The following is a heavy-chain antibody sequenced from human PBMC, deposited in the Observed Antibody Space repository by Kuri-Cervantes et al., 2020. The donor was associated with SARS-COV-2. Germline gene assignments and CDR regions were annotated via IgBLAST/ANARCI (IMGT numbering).Heavy chain of an antibody. J-gene: IGHJ5*02. D-gene: IGHD5-12*01. CDR1: GFTFSSYW. CDR3: ARCVATIRGWFDP. CDR2: IKQDGSEK. V-gene: IGHV3-7*01. Sequence: GESLKISCAASGFTFSSYWMSWVRQAPGKGLEWVANIKQDGSEKYYVDSVKGRFTISRDNAKNSLYLQMNSLRAEDTAVYYCARCVATIRGWFDPWGQETLVTVSS.